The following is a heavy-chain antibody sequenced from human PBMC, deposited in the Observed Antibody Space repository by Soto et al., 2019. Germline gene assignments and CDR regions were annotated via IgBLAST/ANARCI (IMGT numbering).Heavy chain of an antibody. D-gene: IGHD1-26*01. CDR2: IIPIFGTA. V-gene: IGHV1-69*13. CDR1: GGTFSSYA. J-gene: IGHJ6*02. Sequence: GASVKVSCKASGGTFSSYAISWVRQAPGQGLEWMGGIIPIFGTANYAQKFQGRVTITADESTSTAYMELSSLRSEDTAVYYCARAIVGATYYYYSMDVWGQGTTVTVSS. CDR3: ARAIVGATYYYYSMDV.